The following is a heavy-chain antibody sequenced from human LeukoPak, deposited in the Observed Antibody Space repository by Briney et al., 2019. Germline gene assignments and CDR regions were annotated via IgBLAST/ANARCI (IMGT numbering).Heavy chain of an antibody. CDR3: ARAEYYYDSSGYYYDAFDI. V-gene: IGHV3-21*01. D-gene: IGHD3-22*01. Sequence: GGSLRLSCAASGFTFSSYSMNWVRQAPGKGLEWVSSISSSSSYIYYADSVKGRFTISRDNAKNSLYLQMNGLRAEDTAVYYCARAEYYYDSSGYYYDAFDIWGQGTMVTVSS. J-gene: IGHJ3*02. CDR2: ISSSSSYI. CDR1: GFTFSSYS.